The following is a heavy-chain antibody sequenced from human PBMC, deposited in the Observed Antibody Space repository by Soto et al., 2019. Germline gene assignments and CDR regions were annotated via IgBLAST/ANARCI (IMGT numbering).Heavy chain of an antibody. J-gene: IGHJ4*02. CDR1: GDYVSSESYY. CDR2: IYYSGRT. D-gene: IGHD3-16*01. Sequence: SETLSLTCSVSGDYVSSESYYWNSLRQPPGRELEWIANIYYSGRTNYNPSLESRVTISVNTSKNQFSLKLSSVTAADTAIYYCARGTITFGGVRVDHWGQGTLVTVSS. CDR3: ARGTITFGGVRVDH. V-gene: IGHV4-61*01.